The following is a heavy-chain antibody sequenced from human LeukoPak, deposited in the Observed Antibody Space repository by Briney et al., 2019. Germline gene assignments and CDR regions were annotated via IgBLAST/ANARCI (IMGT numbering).Heavy chain of an antibody. D-gene: IGHD5-12*01. CDR1: GYTFTSYD. CDR3: ATSGYDDYYYYYGMDV. Sequence: GASVKVSCKASGYTFTSYDINWVRQATGQGLEWMGWMNPNSGNTGYAQKFQGRVTMTRNTSISTAYMELSSLRSEDTAVYYCATSGYDDYYYYYGMDVWGQGTTVTVSS. CDR2: MNPNSGNT. V-gene: IGHV1-8*01. J-gene: IGHJ6*02.